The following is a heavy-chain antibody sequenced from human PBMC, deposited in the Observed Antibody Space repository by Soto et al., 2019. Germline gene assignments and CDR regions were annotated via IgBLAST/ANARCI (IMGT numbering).Heavy chain of an antibody. CDR3: ARMYDFWSGYYTYYYYGMDV. J-gene: IGHJ6*02. CDR1: GYTFTSYD. Sequence: QVQLVQSGAEVKKPGASVKVSCKASGYTFTSYDINWVRQATGQGLEWMGWMNPNSGNTGYAQKFQGRVTMTRNTSISKAYMELSSLRSEDTAVYYCARMYDFWSGYYTYYYYGMDVWGQGTTVTVSS. V-gene: IGHV1-8*01. D-gene: IGHD3-3*01. CDR2: MNPNSGNT.